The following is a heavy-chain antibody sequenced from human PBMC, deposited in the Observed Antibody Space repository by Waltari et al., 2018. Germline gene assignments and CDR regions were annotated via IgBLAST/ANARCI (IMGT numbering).Heavy chain of an antibody. CDR1: GYRFTSSW. Sequence: EVQLVQSGAEVKKPGESLKISCKGSGYRFTSSWIGWVRQMTGKGLEWMGIIYPGDSDTRYSPSFQGQVTISADKSISTAYLQWSSLKASDTAMYYCARGGPYCTNGVCYPYLDYWGQGTLVTVSS. V-gene: IGHV5-51*01. CDR3: ARGGPYCTNGVCYPYLDY. CDR2: IYPGDSDT. D-gene: IGHD2-8*01. J-gene: IGHJ4*02.